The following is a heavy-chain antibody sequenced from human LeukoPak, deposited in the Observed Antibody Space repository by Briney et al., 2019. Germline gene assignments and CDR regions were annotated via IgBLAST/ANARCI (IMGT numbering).Heavy chain of an antibody. Sequence: SGPALVKPTQTLTLTCTFSGFSLSTSGMCVSWIRQPPGKDLEWLARIDWDDDKYYSTSLKTRLTISKDTSKNQVVLTMTNMDPVDTATYYCARNSLGTKIAVLGSGEFDYWGQGTLVTVSS. CDR3: ARNSLGTKIAVLGSGEFDY. V-gene: IGHV2-70*11. J-gene: IGHJ4*02. CDR1: GFSLSTSGMC. D-gene: IGHD6-19*01. CDR2: IDWDDDK.